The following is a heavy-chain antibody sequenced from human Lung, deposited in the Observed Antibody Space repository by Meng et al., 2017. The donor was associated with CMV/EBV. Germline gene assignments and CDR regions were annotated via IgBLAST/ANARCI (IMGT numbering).Heavy chain of an antibody. CDR3: ARQLADTLLAHYYYYGMDV. V-gene: IGHV3-48*03. CDR2: ISSSGSTI. D-gene: IGHD5-18*01. J-gene: IGHJ6*02. Sequence: GGSLRLXCAPSGFIPSSYEMNWVRQAPGKWLEWISYISSSGSTIYYADSVKGRFTISRDYAKNSLYLQMNSLRAEDTAVYYCARQLADTLLAHYYYYGMDVWGQGTXVTVSS. CDR1: GFIPSSYE.